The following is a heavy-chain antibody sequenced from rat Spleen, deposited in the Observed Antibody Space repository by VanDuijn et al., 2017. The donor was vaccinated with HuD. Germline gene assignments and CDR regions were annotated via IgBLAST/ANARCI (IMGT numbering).Heavy chain of an antibody. V-gene: IGHV5S10*01. CDR1: GFSFTDYN. D-gene: IGHD4-3*01. J-gene: IGHJ3*01. CDR3: TTQGIIRVPLFDY. CDR2: IFYDGSRA. Sequence: EVQLVESGGGLVQPGRSLILSCAASGFSFTDYNMAWVRQAPKKGLEWVATIFYDGSRAYYRDSVKGRFTISRDNVRSTLSLQMDSLRSEDTATYYCTTQGIIRVPLFDYWGQGTLVTVSS.